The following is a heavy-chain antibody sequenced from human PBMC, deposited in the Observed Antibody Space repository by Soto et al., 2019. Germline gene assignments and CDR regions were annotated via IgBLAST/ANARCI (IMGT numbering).Heavy chain of an antibody. J-gene: IGHJ4*02. CDR1: GYTFASYG. V-gene: IGHV1-18*01. CDR2: ISTYNGNT. Sequence: ASVEVSCKASGYTFASYGMSCVRQAPGQGLEWMGWISTYNGNTNYAQKLQGRVTMTTDTSTSTAYMELRSLRSDDTAVYYCARPGETVGFGFDYWGQGTLVTVSS. D-gene: IGHD2-15*01. CDR3: ARPGETVGFGFDY.